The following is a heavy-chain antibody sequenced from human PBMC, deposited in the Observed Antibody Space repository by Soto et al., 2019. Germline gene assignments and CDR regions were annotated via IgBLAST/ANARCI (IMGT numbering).Heavy chain of an antibody. CDR1: GFTFRSYG. D-gene: IGHD6-13*01. Sequence: VQLVESGGGVVQPGRSLRLSCAASGFTFRSYGMHWVRQAPGKGLEWVAVISYDGSNKYYADSVKGRFTISRDNSKNTLYLQMNSLRAEDTAVYYCAKDHSSSGYYFDYWGQGTLVTVSS. CDR2: ISYDGSNK. V-gene: IGHV3-30*18. J-gene: IGHJ4*02. CDR3: AKDHSSSGYYFDY.